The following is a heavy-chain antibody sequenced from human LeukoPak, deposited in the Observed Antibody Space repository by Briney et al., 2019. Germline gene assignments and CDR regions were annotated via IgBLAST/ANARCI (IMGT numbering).Heavy chain of an antibody. D-gene: IGHD3-22*01. CDR1: GGSISTNSYY. J-gene: IGHJ4*02. CDR2: VYYRGTP. CDR3: ARLHYYDKSGYRWEFDY. V-gene: IGHV4-39*07. Sequence: SGTLSLTCTVSGGSISTNSYYWGWIRQPPGKGLEWIGSVYYRGTPYENPSLKSRVTISVDTSKNQFSLKLSSVTAADAAVYFCARLHYYDKSGYRWEFDYWGQGTLVAVSS.